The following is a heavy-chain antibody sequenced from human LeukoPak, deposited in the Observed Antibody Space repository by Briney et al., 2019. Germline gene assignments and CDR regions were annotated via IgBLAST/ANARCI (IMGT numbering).Heavy chain of an antibody. CDR2: ISWNSVSI. CDR1: GFPFDDYA. D-gene: IGHD5-24*01. CDR3: AKDSQGWLHRHFDH. Sequence: HPGRSLRLSCAASGFPFDDYAMPWVRQAPGKGLEWVSGISWNSVSIGYEDSVKGRFTISRDNAKNSLYLQMNSLRAEDTALYYCAKDSQGWLHRHFDHWGQGTLVTVSS. J-gene: IGHJ4*02. V-gene: IGHV3-9*01.